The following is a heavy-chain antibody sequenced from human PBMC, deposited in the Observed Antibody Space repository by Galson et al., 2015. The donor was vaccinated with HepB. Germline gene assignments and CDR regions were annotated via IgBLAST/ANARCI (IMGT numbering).Heavy chain of an antibody. J-gene: IGHJ5*02. CDR3: ARAGTLPHPVDWFDP. CDR1: GYSFSNYG. D-gene: IGHD1-7*01. V-gene: IGHV1-18*01. CDR2: ITSYNGNT. Sequence: SVKVSCKASGYSFSNYGISWVRQAPGQGLEWMGWITSYNGNTKYAQKFQGRVTMTTDTSTSTAFMELTSLRSDDTAVYYCARAGTLPHPVDWFDPWGQGTLVTVSS.